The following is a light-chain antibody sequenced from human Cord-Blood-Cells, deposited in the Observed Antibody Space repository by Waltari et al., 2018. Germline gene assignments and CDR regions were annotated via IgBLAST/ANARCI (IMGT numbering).Light chain of an antibody. CDR1: SSDLGGYNY. Sequence: QSALTQPPSASGSPGQSVTISCTGTSSDLGGYNYVSWYQQHPGKPPKLMIYEVSQRPSGVPDRFSCSKSGNPASLTVSGLQAEDEADYYCSSYAGSNNLVCGVGTKLTVL. CDR2: EVS. CDR3: SSYAGSNNLV. J-gene: IGLJ2*01. V-gene: IGLV2-8*01.